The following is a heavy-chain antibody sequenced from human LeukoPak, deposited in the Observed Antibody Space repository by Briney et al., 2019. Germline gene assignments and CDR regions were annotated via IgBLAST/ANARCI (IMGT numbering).Heavy chain of an antibody. CDR3: AREGNVLVVTQKKKKPFDL. CDR1: DGPFSGYY. J-gene: IGHJ4*02. Sequence: SETLSLTCAVPDGPFSGYYWSWIRQPPGKGLEWIGEINHTGRTNYNQSLKSRVAISVDTSKKQFPLKVTSVTAADTGVYYCAREGNVLVVTQKKKKPFDLWGQGTLVIVSS. V-gene: IGHV4-34*01. D-gene: IGHD2-21*02. CDR2: INHTGRT.